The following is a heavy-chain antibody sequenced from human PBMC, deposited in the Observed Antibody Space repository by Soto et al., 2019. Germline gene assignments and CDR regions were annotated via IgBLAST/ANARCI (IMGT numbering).Heavy chain of an antibody. D-gene: IGHD2-2*01. CDR2: IYHSGST. V-gene: IGHV4-4*02. Sequence: QVQLQESGPGLVKPSGTLSLTCAVSSGSISSSNWWSWLRQPPGKGLEWIGEIYHSGSTNYNPSLKSRVTISVDKSKNQFSLKLSSVTAADTAVYYCARVSVYCSSTSCYAGDYYYYMDVWGKGTTVTVSS. CDR3: ARVSVYCSSTSCYAGDYYYYMDV. J-gene: IGHJ6*03. CDR1: SGSISSSNW.